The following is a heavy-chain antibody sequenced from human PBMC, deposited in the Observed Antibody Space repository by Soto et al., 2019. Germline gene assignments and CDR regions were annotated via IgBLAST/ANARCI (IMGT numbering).Heavy chain of an antibody. Sequence: SETLSLTCTVSGGSISSYYWSWIRQPPGKGLEWIGYIYCSGSTNYNPSLKSRVTISVDTSKNQFSLKLSSVTAADTAVYYCARDARYNWNDRFDYWGQGTLVTVSS. CDR3: ARDARYNWNDRFDY. CDR2: IYCSGST. V-gene: IGHV4-59*01. J-gene: IGHJ4*02. CDR1: GGSISSYY. D-gene: IGHD1-20*01.